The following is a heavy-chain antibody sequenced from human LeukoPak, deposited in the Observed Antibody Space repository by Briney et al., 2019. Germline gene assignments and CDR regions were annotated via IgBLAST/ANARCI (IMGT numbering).Heavy chain of an antibody. CDR3: AKARPLDSSSWSHGDY. CDR1: GFTFSSYA. CDR2: ISGSGDST. D-gene: IGHD6-13*01. V-gene: IGHV3-23*01. J-gene: IGHJ4*02. Sequence: GGSLRLSCAASGFTFSSYAMSWVRQAPGKGLEWVSAISGSGDSTYYGDSVKGRFTISRDNSKNTLYLQMNSLRAEDTAVYYCAKARPLDSSSWSHGDYWGQGTLVTVSA.